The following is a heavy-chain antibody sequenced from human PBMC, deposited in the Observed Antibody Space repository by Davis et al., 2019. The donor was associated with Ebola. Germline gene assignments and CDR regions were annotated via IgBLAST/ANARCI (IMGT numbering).Heavy chain of an antibody. D-gene: IGHD6-6*01. CDR3: ARPSPSETYYYAMDV. J-gene: IGHJ6*04. CDR1: GGSVSSSSYY. Sequence: SETLSLTCTVSGGSVSSSSYYWGWIRQPPGKGLEYIENIYYRGSTYYHPSLESRIAISLDTSRNQFSLKLSSVTAADTAVYYCARPSPSETYYYAMDVWGKGTTVTVSS. CDR2: IYYRGST. V-gene: IGHV4-39*01.